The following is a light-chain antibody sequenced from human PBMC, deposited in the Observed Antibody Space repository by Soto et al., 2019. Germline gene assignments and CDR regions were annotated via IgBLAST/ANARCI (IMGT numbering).Light chain of an antibody. CDR3: GTWDSSLTGV. CDR2: DDD. CDR1: NSNTGKNY. V-gene: IGLV1-51*01. Sequence: QSVLTQPPSVSAAPGQKVTISCSGSNSNTGKNYVSWYQQLPGTAPRLLIYDDDKRPSGIPDRFSGSKSGTSATLYIAGLQTGDEADYYCGTWDSSLTGVFGGGTKLTVL. J-gene: IGLJ3*02.